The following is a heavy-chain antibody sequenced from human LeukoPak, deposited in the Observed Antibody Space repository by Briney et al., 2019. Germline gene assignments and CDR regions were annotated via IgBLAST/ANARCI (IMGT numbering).Heavy chain of an antibody. V-gene: IGHV4-39*07. J-gene: IGHJ4*02. CDR3: ARVPTGGWSFDY. CDR2: IYYSGNT. D-gene: IGHD6-19*01. CDR1: GGSISSSFFY. Sequence: SETLSLTCTVSGGSISSSFFYWAWIRQPPGKGLEWIGTIYYSGNTYYNPSLKSRLTISVDTSKNQFSLKLRSVTAADTAMYYCARVPTGGWSFDYWGQGTLVTVSS.